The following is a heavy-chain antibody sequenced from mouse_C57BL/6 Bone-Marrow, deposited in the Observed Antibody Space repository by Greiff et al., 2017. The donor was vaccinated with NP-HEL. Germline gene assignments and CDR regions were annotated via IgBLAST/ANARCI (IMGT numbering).Heavy chain of an antibody. CDR2: ISSGSSTI. CDR3: ARGYYGSSYDYAMDY. D-gene: IGHD1-1*01. J-gene: IGHJ4*01. Sequence: EVQVVESGGGLVKPGGSLKLSCAASGFTFSDYGMHWVRQAPEKGLEWVAYISSGSSTIYYADTVKGRFTIFRDNAKNTLFLQMTSLRSEDTAMYYCARGYYGSSYDYAMDYWGQGTSVTVSS. CDR1: GFTFSDYG. V-gene: IGHV5-17*01.